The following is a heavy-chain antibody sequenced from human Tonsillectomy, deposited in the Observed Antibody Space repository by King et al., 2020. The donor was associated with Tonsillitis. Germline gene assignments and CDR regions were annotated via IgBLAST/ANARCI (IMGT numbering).Heavy chain of an antibody. V-gene: IGHV3-23*04. CDR3: ARDWVFSSSSRGGSYYYGMDV. J-gene: IGHJ6*02. D-gene: IGHD5-12*01. CDR2: ISGTGDIT. CDR1: GFTFSSFD. Sequence: VQLVESGGGLVQPGGSLRLSCAASGFTFSSFDMNWVRQAPGKGLEWVSGISGTGDITYYADSVKGRFTISRDSSKNTLSLQMNSLRVEDTATYYCARDWVFSSSSRGGSYYYGMDVWGQGTAVTVSS.